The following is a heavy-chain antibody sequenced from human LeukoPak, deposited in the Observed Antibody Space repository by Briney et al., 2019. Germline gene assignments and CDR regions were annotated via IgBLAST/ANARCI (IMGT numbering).Heavy chain of an antibody. CDR3: ARVRAGYYYDILTGYPEAFDY. CDR1: GGSISSYY. CDR2: IFYSGST. J-gene: IGHJ4*02. Sequence: SETLSLTCTVSGGSISSYYWSWIRQPPGKGLEWIGYIFYSGSTNYNPSLKSRVTVSADTSKNQFSLKLSSVTAADTAVYYCARVRAGYYYDILTGYPEAFDYWGQGTLVTVSS. D-gene: IGHD3-9*01. V-gene: IGHV4-59*01.